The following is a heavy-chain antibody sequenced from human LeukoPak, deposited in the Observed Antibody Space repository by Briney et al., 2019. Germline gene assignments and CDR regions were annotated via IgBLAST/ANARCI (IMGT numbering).Heavy chain of an antibody. CDR1: GASISDYY. D-gene: IGHD5-24*01. V-gene: IGHV4-59*01. Sequence: SETLSLTCTVSGASISDYYWSWIRQPPGKGLEWIGYIYYSGSTNYNPSLKSRVTISVDTSKNQFSLKLSSVTAADTAVYYCARGRDGYNLDPDAFDIWGQGIMVTVSS. CDR2: IYYSGST. J-gene: IGHJ3*02. CDR3: ARGRDGYNLDPDAFDI.